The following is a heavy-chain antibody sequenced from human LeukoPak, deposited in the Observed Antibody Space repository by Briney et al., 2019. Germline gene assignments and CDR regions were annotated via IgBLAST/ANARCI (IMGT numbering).Heavy chain of an antibody. Sequence: GGSLRLSCAASGFTFSSYGMHWVRQAPGKGLEWVAVISYDGSNKYYADSVKGRFTISRDNSKNTLYVQVNSLGTEDTAAYYCAKGSYYDSSGSFYFDYWGQGTLVTVSS. V-gene: IGHV3-30*18. CDR2: ISYDGSNK. D-gene: IGHD3-22*01. J-gene: IGHJ4*02. CDR3: AKGSYYDSSGSFYFDY. CDR1: GFTFSSYG.